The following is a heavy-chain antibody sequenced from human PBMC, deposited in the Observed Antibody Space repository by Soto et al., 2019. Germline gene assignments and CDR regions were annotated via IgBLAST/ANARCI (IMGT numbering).Heavy chain of an antibody. CDR1: GFTFSNYG. J-gene: IGHJ4*02. D-gene: IGHD6-19*01. CDR2: ISFDGKVK. V-gene: IGHV3-30*18. Sequence: PGGSLSLSCAVSGFTFSNYGMHWVRQAPGKGLEWVTVISFDGKVKFYADSVKGRFTISRDNSKNTLYLQMNSLRLDDTAVYYCAKEITPRSSNGWPFDSWGQGTLVTVSS. CDR3: AKEITPRSSNGWPFDS.